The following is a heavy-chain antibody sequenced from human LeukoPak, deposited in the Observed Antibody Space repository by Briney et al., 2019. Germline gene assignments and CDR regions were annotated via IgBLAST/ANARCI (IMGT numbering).Heavy chain of an antibody. CDR2: MTGAGAT. D-gene: IGHD5-24*01. Sequence: GGSLRLSCAASGFTFSTFAMTWVRQVPGKGLEWVSGMTGAGATYYADSVKGRFTLSKDNSKTTVYLQMNSLRVEDTAIYYCAKDLHYNDGRWEFDPWGQGTLVTVSS. V-gene: IGHV3-23*01. CDR3: AKDLHYNDGRWEFDP. J-gene: IGHJ5*02. CDR1: GFTFSTFA.